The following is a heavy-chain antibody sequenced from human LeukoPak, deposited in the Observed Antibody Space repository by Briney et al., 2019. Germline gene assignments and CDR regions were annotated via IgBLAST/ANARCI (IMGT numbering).Heavy chain of an antibody. V-gene: IGHV4-59*11. CDR3: ARGPSDDLWSLY. J-gene: IGHJ4*02. Sequence: AEPLSLPCTVSGGSISSHYWRWIRQPPGKGLEWIGYIYYSGSTNYNPSLKSRVTISVDTSKNQFSLKLSSVTAADTAVYYCARGPSDDLWSLYWGQGTLVTVSS. CDR1: GGSISSHY. CDR2: IYYSGST. D-gene: IGHD3-3*01.